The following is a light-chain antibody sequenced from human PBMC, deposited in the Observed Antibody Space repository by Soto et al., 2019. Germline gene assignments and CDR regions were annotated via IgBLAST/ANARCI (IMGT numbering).Light chain of an antibody. CDR1: SSDVGGYKY. CDR3: TSFTSSSTYV. Sequence: QSALTQPASVSGSPGQSITISCTGTSSDVGGYKYVSWYQQHPGKAPKLMIFEVSNRPSGVSHRFSGSKSGNTASLTISGLQNEDEADYYCTSFTSSSTYVFGSGTKVTVL. CDR2: EVS. J-gene: IGLJ1*01. V-gene: IGLV2-14*01.